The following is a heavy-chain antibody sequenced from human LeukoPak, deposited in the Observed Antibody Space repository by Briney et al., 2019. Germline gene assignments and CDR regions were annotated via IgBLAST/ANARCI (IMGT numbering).Heavy chain of an antibody. V-gene: IGHV1-8*01. Sequence: ASVKVSCKASGYTFSSYDINWVRQAAGQRLEWMGWMDPNSGNTGYAQKFQGRVTMTRNTSISTAYMELSSLRSDDTAVYYCARGKARWEPKTSYLDYWGQGSLVTVSS. D-gene: IGHD1-26*01. CDR1: GYTFSSYD. CDR2: MDPNSGNT. J-gene: IGHJ4*02. CDR3: ARGKARWEPKTSYLDY.